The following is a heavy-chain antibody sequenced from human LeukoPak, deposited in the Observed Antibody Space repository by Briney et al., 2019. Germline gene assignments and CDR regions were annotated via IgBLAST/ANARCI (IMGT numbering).Heavy chain of an antibody. Sequence: RSGRSLRLSCAASGFTFDDYAMHWVRQAPGKGLEWGSGISWNSGSIGYADSVKGRFTISRDNAKNSLYLQMNSLRAEDTALYYCAKEHGAATLLGWFDPWGQGTLVTVSS. CDR2: ISWNSGSI. J-gene: IGHJ5*02. CDR3: AKEHGAATLLGWFDP. D-gene: IGHD2-15*01. V-gene: IGHV3-9*01. CDR1: GFTFDDYA.